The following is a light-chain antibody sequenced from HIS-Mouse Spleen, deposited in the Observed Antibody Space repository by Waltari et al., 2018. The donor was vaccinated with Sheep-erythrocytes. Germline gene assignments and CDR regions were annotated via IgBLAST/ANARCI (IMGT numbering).Light chain of an antibody. CDR1: NSDVGSYNL. CDR3: CSYAGSSTPWV. Sequence: QSALTQPASVSGSPGQSITISCTGTNSDVGSYNLVSWYQQHPGKAPKLMFYEGSKRPSGVSNRFSGSKSGNTDSLTISGLQAEDEADYYCCSYAGSSTPWVFGGGTKLTVL. CDR2: EGS. V-gene: IGLV2-23*01. J-gene: IGLJ3*02.